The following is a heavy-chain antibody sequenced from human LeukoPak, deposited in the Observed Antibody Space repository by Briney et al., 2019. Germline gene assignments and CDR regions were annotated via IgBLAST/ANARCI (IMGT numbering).Heavy chain of an antibody. D-gene: IGHD1-26*01. CDR1: GFIVSSNY. CDR2: ISWNSGSI. CDR3: AKGALIVGATTGFDY. V-gene: IGHV3-9*01. Sequence: PGGSLRLSCTASGFIVSSNYMGWVRQAPGKGLEWVSGISWNSGSIGYADSVKGRFTISRDNAKNSLYLQMNSLRAEDTALYYCAKGALIVGATTGFDYWGQGTLVTVSS. J-gene: IGHJ4*02.